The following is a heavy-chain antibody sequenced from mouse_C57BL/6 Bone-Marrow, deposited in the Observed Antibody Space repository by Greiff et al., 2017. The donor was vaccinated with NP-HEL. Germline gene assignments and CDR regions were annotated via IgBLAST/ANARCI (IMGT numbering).Heavy chain of an antibody. CDR2: IYPRSGNT. J-gene: IGHJ1*03. D-gene: IGHD1-1*01. V-gene: IGHV1-81*01. CDR3: ARKGYYGSSYEWYFDV. CDR1: GYTFTSYG. Sequence: VQRVESGAELARPGASVKLSCKASGYTFTSYGISWVKQRPGQGLEWIGEIYPRSGNTYYNEKFKGKATLTADKSSSTAYMELRSLTSEDSAVYFCARKGYYGSSYEWYFDVWGTGTTVTVSS.